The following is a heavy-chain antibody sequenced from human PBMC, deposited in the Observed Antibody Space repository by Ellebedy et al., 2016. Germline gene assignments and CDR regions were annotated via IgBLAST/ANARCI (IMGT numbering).Heavy chain of an antibody. V-gene: IGHV4-38-2*02. CDR2: IYHSGST. CDR1: GYPISSNYY. Sequence: SETLSLTCTVSGYPISSNYYWGWIRQPPGKGLEWIGSIYHSGSTYYNPPLKRRVTISIDTSKNQFSLKLTSVTAADTAVYYCARGRGSYYSAFDIWGQGTMVTVSS. D-gene: IGHD1-26*01. CDR3: ARGRGSYYSAFDI. J-gene: IGHJ3*02.